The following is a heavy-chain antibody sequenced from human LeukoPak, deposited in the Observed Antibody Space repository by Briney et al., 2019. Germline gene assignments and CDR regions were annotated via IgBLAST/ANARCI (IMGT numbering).Heavy chain of an antibody. CDR3: ARDHSSASSTYYYYYMDV. D-gene: IGHD1-26*01. CDR1: GGSISSYY. Sequence: PSETLSLTCAVSGGSISSYYWSWIRQPPGKGLEWIGYIYYSGSTNYNPSLKSRVTISIDTSKNQFSLKLTSATAADTAVYYCARDHSSASSTYYYYYMDVWGKGTTVTVSS. V-gene: IGHV4-59*12. J-gene: IGHJ6*03. CDR2: IYYSGST.